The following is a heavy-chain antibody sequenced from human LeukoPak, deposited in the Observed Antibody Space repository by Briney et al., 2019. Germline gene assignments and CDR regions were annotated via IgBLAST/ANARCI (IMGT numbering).Heavy chain of an antibody. D-gene: IGHD5-18*01. CDR1: GYSISSGYY. J-gene: IGHJ3*02. CDR2: IYHNGST. V-gene: IGHV4-38-2*02. Sequence: SETLSLTCTVSGYSISSGYYWGWIRQPPGKGLEWIGSIYHNGSTYYNPSLKSRVTISVDTSKNQFSLKLSSVTAADTAVYYCARDRGGYSYGWAFDIWGQGTMVTVSS. CDR3: ARDRGGYSYGWAFDI.